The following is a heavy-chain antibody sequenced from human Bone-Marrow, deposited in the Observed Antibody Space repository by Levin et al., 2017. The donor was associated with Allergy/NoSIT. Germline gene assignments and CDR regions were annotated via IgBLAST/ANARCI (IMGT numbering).Heavy chain of an antibody. J-gene: IGHJ5*02. CDR3: ASDRIASIDRRYWGGNWFDA. Sequence: PPGGSLRLSCAASGFTFSHYWMHWVRQAPGKGLEWVSRINSDGTSSTYGDFVKGRFTISRDNSKNTLYLRMNSLRAEDTALYYCASDRIASIDRRYWGGNWFDAWGQGTLVGVSS. CDR1: GFTFSHYW. CDR2: INSDGTSS. V-gene: IGHV3-74*03. D-gene: IGHD2-8*02.